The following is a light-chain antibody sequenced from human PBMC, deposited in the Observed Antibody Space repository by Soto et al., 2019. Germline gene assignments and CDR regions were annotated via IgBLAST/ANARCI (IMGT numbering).Light chain of an antibody. J-gene: IGLJ2*01. CDR3: SSYTSSSTLVV. CDR2: EVS. Sequence: QSALTQPASVSGSPGQSITISCTGTSSDVGGYNSVSWYQQHPGKAPKLMIYEVSTRPSGVSNRFSGSKSGNTASLTISGLHAEDEADYYCSSYTSSSTLVVFGGGTKLTVL. V-gene: IGLV2-14*01. CDR1: SSDVGGYNS.